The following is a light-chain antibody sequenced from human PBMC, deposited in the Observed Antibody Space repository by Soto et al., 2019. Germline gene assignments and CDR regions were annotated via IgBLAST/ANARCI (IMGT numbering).Light chain of an antibody. J-gene: IGKJ1*01. Sequence: DIQMTQSPSTLSGSVGDRVTITCRASQTISSWLAWYQQKPGKATKLLIYKASTLKSGVPSRFSGSGSGTEFTLTIGSLQPDDFATYYCQHDKSYSEAFGQGTKVELK. V-gene: IGKV1-5*03. CDR1: QTISSW. CDR2: KAS. CDR3: QHDKSYSEA.